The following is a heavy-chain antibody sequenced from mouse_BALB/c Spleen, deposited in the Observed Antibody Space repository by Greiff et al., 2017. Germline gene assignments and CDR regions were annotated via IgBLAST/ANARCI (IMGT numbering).Heavy chain of an antibody. V-gene: IGHV3-2*02. D-gene: IGHD2-14*01. CDR2: ISYSGST. CDR3: AREEYDDTWFAY. Sequence: EVQLQQSGPGLVKPSQSLSLTCTVTGYSITSDYAWHWIRQFPGNKLEWMGYISYSGSTSYNPSLKSRISITRDTSKNQFFLQLNSVTTEDTATYYCAREEYDDTWFAYWGQGTLVTVSA. CDR1: GYSITSDYA. J-gene: IGHJ3*01.